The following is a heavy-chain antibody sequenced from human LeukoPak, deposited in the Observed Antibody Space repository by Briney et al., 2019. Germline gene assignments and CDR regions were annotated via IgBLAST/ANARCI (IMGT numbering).Heavy chain of an antibody. CDR2: VNNDGSST. D-gene: IGHD6-13*01. V-gene: IGHV3-74*01. J-gene: IGHJ4*02. CDR1: GFTFSTYW. Sequence: PGGSLRLSCAASGFTFSTYWMNWVRQAPGEGLVWVSRVNNDGSSTSYADSVKGRFTISRDNTKNTLYLQMNSLRAEDTAVYYCARDLNDLLQNYRSTWYPADYWGQGTLVTVSS. CDR3: ARDLNDLLQNYRSTWYPADY.